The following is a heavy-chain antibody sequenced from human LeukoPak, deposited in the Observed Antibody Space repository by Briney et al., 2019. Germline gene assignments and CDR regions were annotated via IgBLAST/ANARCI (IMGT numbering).Heavy chain of an antibody. D-gene: IGHD3-3*01. CDR3: ARDEGGYYRSLYFAY. J-gene: IGHJ4*02. CDR1: GYTFTSYG. CDR2: ISTYKGNT. V-gene: IGHV1-18*01. Sequence: ASEKVSCKASGYTFTSYGVTWVRQAPGQGLEWMGWISTYKGNTNYAQNLQGRVTMTTDTSTSTAYMELRSLRSDDTAMYYCARDEGGYYRSLYFAYWGQGTLVTVSS.